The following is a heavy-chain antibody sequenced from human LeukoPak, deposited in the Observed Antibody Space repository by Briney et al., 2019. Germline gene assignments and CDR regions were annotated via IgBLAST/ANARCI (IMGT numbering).Heavy chain of an antibody. CDR1: GYTFSSYG. CDR3: ARGVWWPHSGLDY. CDR2: ISADNGNT. J-gene: IGHJ4*02. V-gene: IGHV1-18*01. Sequence: ASVKVSCKASGYTFSSYGISWVRQAPGQGLEWMGWISADNGNTKYADKLQGRVTMTTDTSTTTAYMELRSLRSEDTAVYYCARGVWWPHSGLDYWGQGTLVTVSS. D-gene: IGHD4/OR15-4a*01.